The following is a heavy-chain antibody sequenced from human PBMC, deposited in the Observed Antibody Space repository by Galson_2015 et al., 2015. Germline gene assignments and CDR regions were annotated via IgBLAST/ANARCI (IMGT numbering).Heavy chain of an antibody. CDR2: ISGRGGTI. CDR1: GFTFSSYA. V-gene: IGHV3-48*02. CDR3: ARLYCSGGSCYEFDY. D-gene: IGHD2-15*01. Sequence: SLRLSCAASGFTFSSYAMSWVRQAPGKGLEWVSYISGRGGTILYADSVKGRFTISRDNAKSSLHLQINSLRDEDTAVYYCARLYCSGGSCYEFDYWGQGTPVTVSS. J-gene: IGHJ4*02.